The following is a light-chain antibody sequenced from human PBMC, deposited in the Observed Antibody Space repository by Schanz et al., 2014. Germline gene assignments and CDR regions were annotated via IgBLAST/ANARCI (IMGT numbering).Light chain of an antibody. CDR2: DVS. CDR3: GSYTTTSDFWV. CDR1: SSDVGDYDY. Sequence: SALSQPASVSGSPGQSITISCTGSSSDVGDYDYVSWYQQHPGKAPKLLITDVSNRPSGISDRFSGSKSGNTASLTISGLQAEDEADYYCGSYTTTSDFWVFGGGTKLTVL. J-gene: IGLJ3*02. V-gene: IGLV2-14*03.